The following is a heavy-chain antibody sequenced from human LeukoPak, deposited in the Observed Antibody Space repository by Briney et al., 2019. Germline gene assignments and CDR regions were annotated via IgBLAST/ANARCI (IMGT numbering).Heavy chain of an antibody. V-gene: IGHV3-7*04. D-gene: IGHD5-24*01. J-gene: IGHJ4*02. CDR3: ARVRGGYYFDY. CDR1: GFIFSSNW. CDR2: IQQGGSEK. Sequence: PGGSLRLSCAASGFIFSSNWMTWVRQAPGKGLEWVANIQQGGSEKHYVDSVKGRFTISRDNAKNSLYLQTNSLRAEDTAVYYCARVRGGYYFDYWGQGTLVTVSS.